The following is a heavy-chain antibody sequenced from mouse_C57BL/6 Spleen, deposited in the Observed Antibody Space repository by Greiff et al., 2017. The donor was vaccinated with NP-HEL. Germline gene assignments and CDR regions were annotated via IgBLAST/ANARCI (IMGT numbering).Heavy chain of an antibody. CDR3: VRHRWDDYAMDY. CDR1: GFSFNTYA. J-gene: IGHJ4*01. Sequence: EVKLVESGGGLVQPKGSLKLSCAASGFSFNTYAMNWVRQAPGKGLEWVARIRSKSNNYATYYADSVKDRFTISRDDSESMLYLQMNNLKTEDTAMYYCVRHRWDDYAMDYWGQGTSVTVSS. D-gene: IGHD4-1*01. CDR2: IRSKSNNYAT. V-gene: IGHV10-1*01.